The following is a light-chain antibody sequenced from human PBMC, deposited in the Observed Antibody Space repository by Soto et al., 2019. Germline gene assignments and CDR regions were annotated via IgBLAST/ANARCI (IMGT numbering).Light chain of an antibody. V-gene: IGKV1-12*01. J-gene: IGKJ4*02. CDR3: QQTTTFPLT. CDR2: RAS. CDR1: QGITSW. Sequence: DIQMTQSPSSVSASVGDRVTITCRASQGITSWLAWYQQKPGKAPKLLIYRASHLQSGVPSRFSGSGSGTDFTLTISGLQPADFATYYFQQTTTFPLTGGGGTKVEIK.